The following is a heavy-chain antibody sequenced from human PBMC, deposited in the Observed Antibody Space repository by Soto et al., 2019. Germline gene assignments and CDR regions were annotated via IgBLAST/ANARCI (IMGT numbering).Heavy chain of an antibody. J-gene: IGHJ5*02. Sequence: QVQLVQSGAEVKKPGASVKVSCKASGYTFTSYGISWVRQAPGQGLEWMGWISAYNGNTNYAQKLQGRVTMTTDTAASPAYMELRSLRSDDTAVYYCARTPWYYDSSGYSNWFDPWGQGTLVTVSS. CDR2: ISAYNGNT. D-gene: IGHD3-22*01. V-gene: IGHV1-18*01. CDR1: GYTFTSYG. CDR3: ARTPWYYDSSGYSNWFDP.